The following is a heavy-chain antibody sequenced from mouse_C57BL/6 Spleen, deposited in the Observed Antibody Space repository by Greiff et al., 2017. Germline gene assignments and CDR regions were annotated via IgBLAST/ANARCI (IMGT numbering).Heavy chain of an antibody. CDR3: AREDYEYWYFEV. Sequence: VQLQQPGAELVKPGASVKMSCKASGYTFTSYWITWVKQRPGQGLEWIGDIYPGSGSTNYNEKFKSKATLTVDTSSSTAYMQLSSLTSEDSAVYYCAREDYEYWYFEVWGTGTTVTVSS. V-gene: IGHV1-55*01. CDR2: IYPGSGST. CDR1: GYTFTSYW. D-gene: IGHD2-4*01. J-gene: IGHJ1*03.